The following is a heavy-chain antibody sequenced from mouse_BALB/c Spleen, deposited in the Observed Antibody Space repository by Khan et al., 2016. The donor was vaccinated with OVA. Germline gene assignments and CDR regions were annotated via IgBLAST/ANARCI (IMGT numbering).Heavy chain of an antibody. V-gene: IGHV5-17*02. J-gene: IGHJ2*01. Sequence: EVELVESGGGLVQPGGSRKLSCAASGFTFSSFGMHWVRQAPENGLEWVAYISSGSSTIYYADTVKGRFTISRDSPRNTLFLQMTSLRSEDTAMSYCESSDGDYWGQGTTLTVSS. D-gene: IGHD6-1*01. CDR1: GFTFSSFG. CDR2: ISSGSSTI. CDR3: ESSDGDY.